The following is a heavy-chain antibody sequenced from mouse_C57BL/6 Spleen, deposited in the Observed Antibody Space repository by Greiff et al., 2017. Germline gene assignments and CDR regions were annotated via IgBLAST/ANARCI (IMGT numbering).Heavy chain of an antibody. D-gene: IGHD1-1*01. CDR3: ARGRNITTVVDWYFDV. CDR2: IHPDSGST. J-gene: IGHJ1*03. Sequence: QVQLQQSGAELVKPGASVKLSCTASGFTFTSYWMHWVKQRPGQGLEWIGMIHPDSGSTNYTEQFKSKATLTVDTSSNTASMQLSSLTSEDSAVYYCARGRNITTVVDWYFDVWGTGTTVTVSS. CDR1: GFTFTSYW. V-gene: IGHV1-64*01.